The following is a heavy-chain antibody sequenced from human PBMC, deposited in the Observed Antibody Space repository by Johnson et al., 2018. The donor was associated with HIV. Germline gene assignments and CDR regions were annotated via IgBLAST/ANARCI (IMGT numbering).Heavy chain of an antibody. D-gene: IGHD2-21*02. Sequence: QVQLVESGGGAVQPGRSLRLSCAASGFTFSTHAVHWVRQAPGKGLEWVAVISSQGSTSYYADSVKCRFTVSRDNSKNTLYLQMTSLRPEDTALYYGARDGSGHAVVVTATRRGYGFGLDLWGQGTMVTVSS. CDR2: ISSQGSTS. CDR1: GFTFSTHA. V-gene: IGHV3-30*04. CDR3: ARDGSGHAVVVTATRRGYGFGLDL. J-gene: IGHJ3*01.